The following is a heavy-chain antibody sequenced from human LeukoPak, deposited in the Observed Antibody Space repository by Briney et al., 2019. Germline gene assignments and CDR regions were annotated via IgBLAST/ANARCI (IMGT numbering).Heavy chain of an antibody. D-gene: IGHD3-3*01. CDR1: GFTFSSYG. CDR3: AKDRFKYYDFWSGPFDY. Sequence: GGSLRLSCAASGFTFSSYGMHWVRQAPGKGLEWVAFIRYDGSNKYYADSVKGRFTISRDNSKNTLYLQMNSLRAEDTAVYYCAKDRFKYYDFWSGPFDYGGQGTLVTVSS. V-gene: IGHV3-30*02. CDR2: IRYDGSNK. J-gene: IGHJ4*02.